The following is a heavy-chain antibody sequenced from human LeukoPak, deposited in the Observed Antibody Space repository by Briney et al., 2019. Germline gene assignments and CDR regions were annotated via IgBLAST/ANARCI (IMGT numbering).Heavy chain of an antibody. D-gene: IGHD3-22*01. V-gene: IGHV4-59*11. CDR1: GGSISSPY. Sequence: PSETLSLTCTVSGGSISSPYWSWIRQPPGKGLEWIGYIYYSGSTNYNPSLKSRVTISVDTSKNQFSLKLSSVTAADTAVYYCAKYYYDSSGYYYNYWGQGTLVTVSS. J-gene: IGHJ4*02. CDR3: AKYYYDSSGYYYNY. CDR2: IYYSGST.